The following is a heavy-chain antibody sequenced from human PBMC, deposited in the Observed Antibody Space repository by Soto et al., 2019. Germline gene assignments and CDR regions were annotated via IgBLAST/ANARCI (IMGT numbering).Heavy chain of an antibody. CDR2: IYHSGRT. V-gene: IGHV4-30-2*01. Sequence: PSETLSLTCAVSGDSISSDGYSWSWIRQPPGKGLEWIGYIYHSGRTNYHPSLKSRVTMSVDRSKNQFSLILDSMAAADTAVYYCARAHMGASIPGPCWFDPWGRGTLVTSPQ. CDR3: ARAHMGASIPGPCWFDP. CDR1: GDSISSDGYS. D-gene: IGHD2-2*01. J-gene: IGHJ5*02.